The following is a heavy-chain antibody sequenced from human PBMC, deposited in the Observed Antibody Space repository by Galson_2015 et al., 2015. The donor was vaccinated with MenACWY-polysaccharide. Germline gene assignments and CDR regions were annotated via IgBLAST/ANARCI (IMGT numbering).Heavy chain of an antibody. D-gene: IGHD1-26*01. CDR2: ISSGSDTA. CDR3: VKGGWADN. J-gene: IGHJ4*02. V-gene: IGHV3-23*01. Sequence: FNFSIYVMTWVRQAPGKGLEWVSAISSGSDTAYYTDSVKGRFTISRDNSKDTVHLQMDSLRAEDTAVYYCVKGGWADNWGQGTLVTVSS. CDR1: FNFSIYV.